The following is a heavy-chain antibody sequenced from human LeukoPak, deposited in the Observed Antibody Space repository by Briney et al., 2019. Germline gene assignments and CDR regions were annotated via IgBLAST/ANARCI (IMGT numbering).Heavy chain of an antibody. D-gene: IGHD3-3*01. V-gene: IGHV4-38-2*02. CDR3: ARLPGDFWSAYYADS. J-gene: IGHJ4*02. CDR2: IYHGGSS. Sequence: SETLSLTCTVSGYSITSGYFWGWIRQPPGEGLELIGTIYHGGSSYSHPSLQSRVTISVDTSKNQFSLKLISMTAADTAVYYCARLPGDFWSAYYADSWGQGTLVTVSS. CDR1: GYSITSGYF.